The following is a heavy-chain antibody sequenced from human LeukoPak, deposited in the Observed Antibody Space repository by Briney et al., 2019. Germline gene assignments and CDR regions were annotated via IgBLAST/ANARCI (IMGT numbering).Heavy chain of an antibody. CDR2: IHYSGST. V-gene: IGHV4-59*12. Sequence: SETLSLTCTVSGGSISSYYWSWIRQPPGKGLEWIGYIHYSGSTNYNPSLKSRVSISVDTSKNQFSLKLSSVTAADTAVYYCARDITPHIAARPEFWFDPWGQGTLVTVSS. CDR3: ARDITPHIAARPEFWFDP. D-gene: IGHD6-6*01. CDR1: GGSISSYY. J-gene: IGHJ5*02.